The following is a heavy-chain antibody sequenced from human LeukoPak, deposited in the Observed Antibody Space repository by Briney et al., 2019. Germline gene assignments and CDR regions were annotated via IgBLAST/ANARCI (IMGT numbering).Heavy chain of an antibody. Sequence: GGSLRLSCAASGFTFSSYSMNWVRQAPGKGLEWVSYISSSSSTIYYADSVKGRFTISRDNAKNSLYLQMNSLRAEDTAVYYCARDELGNFDYWGQGTLVTASS. CDR3: ARDELGNFDY. CDR1: GFTFSSYS. CDR2: ISSSSSTI. J-gene: IGHJ4*02. V-gene: IGHV3-48*01. D-gene: IGHD7-27*01.